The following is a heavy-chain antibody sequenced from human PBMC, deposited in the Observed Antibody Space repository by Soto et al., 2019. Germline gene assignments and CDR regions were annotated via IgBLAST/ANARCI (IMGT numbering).Heavy chain of an antibody. Sequence: EVQLLESGGGLVQPGGSLRLSCVASGFTFSDYAMSWVREAPGKGLEWVSAISDSGLSTYSADSVKGRFTISRDNSKNTLYLNMSGLRDEDTAIYYCAKDHWGSYSGQGGLVTVSS. CDR1: GFTFSDYA. CDR3: AKDHWGSY. J-gene: IGHJ4*02. V-gene: IGHV3-23*01. D-gene: IGHD3-16*01. CDR2: ISDSGLST.